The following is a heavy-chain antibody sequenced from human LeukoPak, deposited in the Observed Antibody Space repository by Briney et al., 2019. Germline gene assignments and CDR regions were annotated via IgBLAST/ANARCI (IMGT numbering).Heavy chain of an antibody. J-gene: IGHJ4*02. CDR1: DGSFSGYY. CDR2: INHSGST. D-gene: IGHD6-19*01. V-gene: IGHV4-34*01. Sequence: SETLTLTCAVYDGSFSGYYWSWIRQPPGKGLEWIGEINHSGSTNYNPSLKSRVTISVDTSKNQFSLKLSSVTAADTAMYYCARESTTVAGTFDYWGQGTLVTVSS. CDR3: ARESTTVAGTFDY.